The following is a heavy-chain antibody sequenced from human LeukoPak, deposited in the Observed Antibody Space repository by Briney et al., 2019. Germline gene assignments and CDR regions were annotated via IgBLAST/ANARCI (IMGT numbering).Heavy chain of an antibody. V-gene: IGHV3-23*01. J-gene: IGHJ5*02. Sequence: GGSLRLSCAASGITFSSYAFSWVRQAPGKGLQWVSGISGSGLSTYYADSVKGRFTISRDNSRNTVDLQINSLRAEDTAVYYCAKDMTTVGNGFDTWGQGTLGTVSS. D-gene: IGHD4-23*01. CDR2: ISGSGLST. CDR3: AKDMTTVGNGFDT. CDR1: GITFSSYA.